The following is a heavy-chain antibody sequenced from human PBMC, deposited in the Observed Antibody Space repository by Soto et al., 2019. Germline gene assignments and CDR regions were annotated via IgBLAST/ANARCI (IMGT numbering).Heavy chain of an antibody. D-gene: IGHD3-16*01. V-gene: IGHV1-18*01. J-gene: IGHJ2*01. CDR1: DYIFLAYG. CDR3: ARDDGNGGSGDGGHYLDL. CDR2: ISPKFGRT. Sequence: QVQLVQSGPEVKKAGASVKVSCTAPTDYIFLAYGFDWVRQAPGQGLEWLGWISPKFGRTNYARTLQDRFTMTTDGSTKAVSMELRDLRSDDTAVYYCARDDGNGGSGDGGHYLDLWGRGTPISVSS.